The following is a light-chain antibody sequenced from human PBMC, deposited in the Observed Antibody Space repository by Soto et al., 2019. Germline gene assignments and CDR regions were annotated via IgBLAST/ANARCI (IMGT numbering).Light chain of an antibody. CDR2: EVS. Sequence: QSALPQPASVSGSPGQSITLSCTGTSSDIGAFNYVSWYQQHPGKAPKLIIYEVSNRPSGVSNRFSGSKSGNTASLTISGLQAEDEADYYCSSYTSSSTLVVFGGGTKVTVL. J-gene: IGLJ2*01. CDR3: SSYTSSSTLVV. CDR1: SSDIGAFNY. V-gene: IGLV2-14*01.